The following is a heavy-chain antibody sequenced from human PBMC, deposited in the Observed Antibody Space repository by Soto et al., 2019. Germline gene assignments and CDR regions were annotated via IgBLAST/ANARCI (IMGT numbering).Heavy chain of an antibody. CDR1: GGSISSYY. D-gene: IGHD6-13*01. J-gene: IGHJ5*02. CDR2: IYYSGST. Sequence: SETPSLTCTVSGGSISSYYWSWIRQPPGKGLEWIGYIYYSGSTNYNPSLKSRVTISVDTSKNQFSLKLSSVTAADTAVYYCARAKAPLYSSSWYWFDPWGQGTLVTV. CDR3: ARAKAPLYSSSWYWFDP. V-gene: IGHV4-59*08.